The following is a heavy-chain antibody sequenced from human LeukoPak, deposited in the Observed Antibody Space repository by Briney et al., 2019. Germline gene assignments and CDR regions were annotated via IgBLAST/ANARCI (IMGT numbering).Heavy chain of an antibody. CDR1: GGSISSSSYY. D-gene: IGHD1-26*01. V-gene: IGHV4-39*07. CDR2: IYYSGST. Sequence: SETLSLTCTVSGGSISSSSYYWGWIRQPPGKGLEWIGSIYYSGSTYYNPSLKSRVTISVDTSKNQFSLKLSSVTAADTAVYYCAREKSVGATNWFDPWGQGTLVTVSS. CDR3: AREKSVGATNWFDP. J-gene: IGHJ5*02.